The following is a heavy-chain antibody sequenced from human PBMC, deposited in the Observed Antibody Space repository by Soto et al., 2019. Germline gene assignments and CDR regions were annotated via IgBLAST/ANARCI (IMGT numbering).Heavy chain of an antibody. Sequence: GGSLRLSCVASGFTFSNYAMNWVRQAPGKGLEWVSSISGGSGYIYYADSVKGRFTISRDDARNSLYLQMESLRPEDTAVYYCARDSGYCSSTSCYAAVDVWGKGTTVTVSS. CDR2: ISGGSGYI. CDR1: GFTFSNYA. V-gene: IGHV3-21*03. CDR3: ARDSGYCSSTSCYAAVDV. J-gene: IGHJ6*04. D-gene: IGHD2-2*01.